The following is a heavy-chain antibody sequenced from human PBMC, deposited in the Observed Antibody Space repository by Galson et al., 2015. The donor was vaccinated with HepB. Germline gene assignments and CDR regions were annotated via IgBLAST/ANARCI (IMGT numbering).Heavy chain of an antibody. CDR2: ISESGGTK. Sequence: SLRLSCAASGFTFTTYAMSWVRQAPGKGLEWVSAISESGGTKYYADPVKGRFIISRDNSKNTLYLQMNSLRAEDTAVYYCSTSYYYDTLFDYWGQGTLVTVSS. CDR3: STSYYYDTLFDY. V-gene: IGHV3-23*01. CDR1: GFTFTTYA. J-gene: IGHJ4*02. D-gene: IGHD3-22*01.